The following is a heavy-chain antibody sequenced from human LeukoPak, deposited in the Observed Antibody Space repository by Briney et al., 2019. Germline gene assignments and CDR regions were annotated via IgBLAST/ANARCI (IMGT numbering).Heavy chain of an antibody. V-gene: IGHV4-59*08. CDR3: ARAGGYSGYGSFDY. CDR2: FFQSGSA. D-gene: IGHD5-12*01. J-gene: IGHJ4*02. CDR1: GGSISNYF. Sequence: SETLSLTCTVSGGSISNYFWNWIRQPPGKGLEWIGYFFQSGSAKYNPSLRSRVTLSADTSKNQVSLKLNSVTAADTAVYFCARAGGYSGYGSFDYWGQGILVPVSS.